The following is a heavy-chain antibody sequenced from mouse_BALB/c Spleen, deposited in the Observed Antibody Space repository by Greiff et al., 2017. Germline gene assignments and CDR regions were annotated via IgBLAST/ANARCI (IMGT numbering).Heavy chain of an antibody. V-gene: IGHV1-15*01. CDR2: IDPETGGT. Sequence: QVQLQQSGAELVRPGASVTLSCKASGYTFTDYEMHWVKQTPVHGLEWIGAIDPETGGTAYNQKFKGKATLTADKSSSTAYMELRSLTSEDSAVYYCTRTHYYEYFAYWGQGTLVTVSA. CDR1: GYTFTDYE. J-gene: IGHJ3*01. D-gene: IGHD1-2*01. CDR3: TRTHYYEYFAY.